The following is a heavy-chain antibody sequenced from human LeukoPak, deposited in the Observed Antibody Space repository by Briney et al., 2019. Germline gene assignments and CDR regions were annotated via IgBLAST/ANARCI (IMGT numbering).Heavy chain of an antibody. Sequence: GGSLRLSCSASGFTFSSYAMHWVRQAPGKGLEWVSTIYDDNTYYADSVKGRFAISTDNSKNTLYLQMNSLRVEDTAVYFCAARKVRGVWFYLDYWGQGTLVTVSS. D-gene: IGHD3-10*01. V-gene: IGHV3-23*01. J-gene: IGHJ4*02. CDR3: AARKVRGVWFYLDY. CDR1: GFTFSSYA. CDR2: IYDDNT.